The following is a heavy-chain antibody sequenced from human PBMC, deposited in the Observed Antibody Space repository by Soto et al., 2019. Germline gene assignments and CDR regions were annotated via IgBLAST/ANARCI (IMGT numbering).Heavy chain of an antibody. CDR1: GGTFSSYA. CDR2: IIPIFGTA. CDR3: ARHRYLHVLRFLEWFSYYYCGMDV. V-gene: IGHV1-69*13. Sequence: SVKVSCKASGGTFSSYAISWVRQAPGQGLEWMGGIIPIFGTANYAQKFQGRVTITADESTSTAYMELSSLRSEDTAVYYCARHRYLHVLRFLEWFSYYYCGMDVWGQGTTVTVSS. D-gene: IGHD3-3*01. J-gene: IGHJ6*02.